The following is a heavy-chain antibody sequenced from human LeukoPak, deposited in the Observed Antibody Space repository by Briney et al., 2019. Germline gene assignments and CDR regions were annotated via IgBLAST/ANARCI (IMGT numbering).Heavy chain of an antibody. CDR3: ARDPGRGFDP. D-gene: IGHD3-10*01. CDR1: GFTFSSYG. J-gene: IGHJ5*02. V-gene: IGHV3-21*01. CDR2: ISSSGTYI. Sequence: PGGSLRLSCAASGFTFSSYGMNWVRQAPGKGLEWVSSISSSGTYIYFADSVKGRFTISRDNAKNSLYLQMNSLRAEDTAVYYCARDPGRGFDPWGQGTLVTVSS.